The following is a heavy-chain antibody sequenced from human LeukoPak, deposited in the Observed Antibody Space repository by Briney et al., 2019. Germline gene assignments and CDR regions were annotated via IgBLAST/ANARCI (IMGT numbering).Heavy chain of an antibody. V-gene: IGHV4-4*07. CDR3: ARALGSIPYYYMDV. Sequence: SETLSLTCTVSGGSISSYYWSWIRQPAGKGLEWIGRIYTSGSTNYNPSLKSRVTISVDTSKNQFSLKLSSVTAADTAVYYCARALGSIPYYYMDVWGKGTTVTISS. J-gene: IGHJ6*03. CDR2: IYTSGST. CDR1: GGSISSYY. D-gene: IGHD3-16*01.